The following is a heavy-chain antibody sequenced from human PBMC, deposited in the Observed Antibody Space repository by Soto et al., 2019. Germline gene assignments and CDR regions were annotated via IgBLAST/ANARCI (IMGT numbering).Heavy chain of an antibody. CDR2: ISAYNGNT. D-gene: IGHD3-22*01. CDR1: GYTFTSYG. J-gene: IGHJ3*02. Sequence: QVQLVQSGAEVKKPGASVKVSCKASGYTFTSYGISWVRQAPGQGLEWMGWISAYNGNTNYAQKLQGRVTMTTDTSTSTAYMDLRSLRSDDTAVYYCARAYYYDSSGSKGGAFDIWGQGTMVTVSS. V-gene: IGHV1-18*04. CDR3: ARAYYYDSSGSKGGAFDI.